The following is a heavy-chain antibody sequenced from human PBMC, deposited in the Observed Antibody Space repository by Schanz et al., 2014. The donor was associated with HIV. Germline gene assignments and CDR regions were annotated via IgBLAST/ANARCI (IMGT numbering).Heavy chain of an antibody. Sequence: QVQLQESGPGLLKPSETLSLTCTVSGDSISTYYWSWIRQAPGKGLEWIGEIYQSGGTDYSPSFKSRITMSLDTSKNQVSLNLRFVPAADTAVYYCGRGTDDFPPDSWGQGTQVIVSS. CDR2: IYQSGGT. V-gene: IGHV4-59*12. D-gene: IGHD3-3*01. CDR1: GDSISTYY. CDR3: GRGTDDFPPDS. J-gene: IGHJ4*02.